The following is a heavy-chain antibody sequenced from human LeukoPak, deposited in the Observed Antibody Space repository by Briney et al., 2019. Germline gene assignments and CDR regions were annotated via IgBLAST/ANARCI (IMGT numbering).Heavy chain of an antibody. Sequence: ASVKVSCKASGYTFTSYAMNWVRQAPGQRLEWMGWINAGNGKIKYSQNFQGRVTITSDTSASTAYMELSSLRSEDTAVYYCARSPCGSGSYWFDPWGQGTLVTVSS. D-gene: IGHD3-10*01. CDR1: GYTFTSYA. J-gene: IGHJ5*02. CDR2: INAGNGKI. V-gene: IGHV1-3*01. CDR3: ARSPCGSGSYWFDP.